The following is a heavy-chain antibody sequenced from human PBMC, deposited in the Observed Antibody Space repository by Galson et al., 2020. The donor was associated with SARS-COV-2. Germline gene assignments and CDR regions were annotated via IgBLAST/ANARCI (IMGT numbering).Heavy chain of an antibody. J-gene: IGHJ6*03. CDR3: ARESGSGWYPYYYYYMDV. V-gene: IGHV1-2*02. CDR1: GYTFTDYH. D-gene: IGHD6-19*01. CDR2: INPNSGGT. Sequence: ASVKVSCKASGYTFTDYHMHWVRQAPGQGLEGMGWINPNSGGTNYAQKFQGRVTRTRDTSISTAYMELSRLRSDDTAVYYCARESGSGWYPYYYYYMDVWGKGTTVTISS.